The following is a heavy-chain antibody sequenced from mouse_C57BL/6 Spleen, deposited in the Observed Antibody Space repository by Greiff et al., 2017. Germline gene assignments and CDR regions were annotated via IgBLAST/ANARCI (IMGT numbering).Heavy chain of an antibody. V-gene: IGHV5-17*01. Sequence: EVKLMESGGGLVKPGGSLKLSCAASGFTFSDYGMHWVRQAPEKGLEWVAYISSGSSTIYYADTVKGRFTISRDNAKNTLFLQMTSLRSEDTAMYYCARDYDSFDYWRQGTSLTVSS. J-gene: IGHJ2*02. D-gene: IGHD2-4*01. CDR3: ARDYDSFDY. CDR2: ISSGSSTI. CDR1: GFTFSDYG.